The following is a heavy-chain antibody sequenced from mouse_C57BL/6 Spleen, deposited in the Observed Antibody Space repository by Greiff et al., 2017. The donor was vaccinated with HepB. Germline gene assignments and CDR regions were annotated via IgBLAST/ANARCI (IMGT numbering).Heavy chain of an antibody. CDR3: ARGDGSSSYYFDY. J-gene: IGHJ2*01. D-gene: IGHD1-1*01. Sequence: QVQLQQSGAELVKPGASVKLSCKASGYTFTSYWMHWVKQRPGQGLEWIGMIHPNSGSTNYNEKFKSKATLTVDKSSSTAYMQLSSLTSEDSAVYYCARGDGSSSYYFDYWGQGTTLTVSS. V-gene: IGHV1-64*01. CDR2: IHPNSGST. CDR1: GYTFTSYW.